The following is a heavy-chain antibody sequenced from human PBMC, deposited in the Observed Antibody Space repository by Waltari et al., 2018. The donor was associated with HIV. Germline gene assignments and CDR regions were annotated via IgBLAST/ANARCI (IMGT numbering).Heavy chain of an antibody. CDR3: ARAVNAVGAPHWFAP. CDR1: GYIFNNSD. V-gene: IGHV1-8*01. D-gene: IGHD1-26*01. CDR2: MNPNSRNT. J-gene: IGHJ5*02. Sequence: QVQLVQSGAEVKPPVSSVKVSCKASGYIFNNSDINWVRQATGQGLEWLGWMNPNSRNTGYAQKFQGRVTMTRDTSITTAYMELSSLKSEDTAVYYCARAVNAVGAPHWFAPWGQGTLVTVSS.